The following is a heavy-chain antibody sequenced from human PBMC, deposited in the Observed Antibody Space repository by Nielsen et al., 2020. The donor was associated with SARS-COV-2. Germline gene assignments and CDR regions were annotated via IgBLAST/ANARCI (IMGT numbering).Heavy chain of an antibody. V-gene: IGHV7-4-1*02. Sequence: ASVKVSCKASGYTFTSYAMNWVRQAPGQGLEWMGWINTNTGNPTYAQGFTGRFVFSLDISVSTAYLQISSLKAEDTAVYYCARGVLRYFDWSGSDIDYWGQGTLVTVSS. CDR2: INTNTGNP. J-gene: IGHJ4*02. CDR1: GYTFTSYA. CDR3: ARGVLRYFDWSGSDIDY. D-gene: IGHD3-9*01.